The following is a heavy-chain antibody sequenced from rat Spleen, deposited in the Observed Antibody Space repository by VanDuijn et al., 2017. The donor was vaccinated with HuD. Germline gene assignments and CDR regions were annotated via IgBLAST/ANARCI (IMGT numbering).Heavy chain of an antibody. CDR2: ITTGGGNT. CDR1: GFTFSNYG. Sequence: EVQLVEYGGGLVQPGRSLKLSCAASGFTFSNYGMAWVRQAPTKGLEWVASITTGGGNTYYRDPVKGRFTISRDNAKSTLYLKMDSLRSEDTATYYCARRGGLRDWFAYWGQGTLVTVSS. CDR3: ARRGGLRDWFAY. J-gene: IGHJ3*01. V-gene: IGHV5S13*01. D-gene: IGHD1-11*01.